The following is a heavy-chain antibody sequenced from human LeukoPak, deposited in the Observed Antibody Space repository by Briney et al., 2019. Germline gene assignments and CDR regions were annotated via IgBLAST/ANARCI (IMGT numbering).Heavy chain of an antibody. Sequence: PGGSLRLSCAASGFTFSSYWMSWVRQAPGKGLELVGRIKSKSSGGTIDYAAPVRGRFTISRDDTENMVFLQMSSLKTEDTAVYYCTTESGYKTARQRGFDSWGQGILVTVSS. CDR3: TTESGYKTARQRGFDS. CDR1: GFTFSSYW. V-gene: IGHV3-15*01. D-gene: IGHD5-12*01. CDR2: IKSKSSGGTI. J-gene: IGHJ4*02.